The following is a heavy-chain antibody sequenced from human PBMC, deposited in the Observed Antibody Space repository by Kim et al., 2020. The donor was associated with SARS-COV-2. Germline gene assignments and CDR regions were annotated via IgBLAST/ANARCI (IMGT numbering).Heavy chain of an antibody. V-gene: IGHV1-18*01. J-gene: IGHJ4*02. Sequence: YARKLQGRVTMTTDTSTSTAYMELRSLRSDDTAVYYCARDGPTVWLHFDYWGQGTLVTVSS. D-gene: IGHD3-22*01. CDR3: ARDGPTVWLHFDY.